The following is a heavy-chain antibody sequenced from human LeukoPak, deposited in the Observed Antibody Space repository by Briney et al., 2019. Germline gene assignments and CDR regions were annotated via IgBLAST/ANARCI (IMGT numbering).Heavy chain of an antibody. CDR1: GFSFSSNG. D-gene: IGHD4-11*01. Sequence: GGSLRLSCAASGFSFSSNGMHWVRQAPGKGLEWVAVIWYDGSNKYYADSVKDRFTISRDNSKNTLYLQMNSLRAEDTAVYYCARVSDYSNYFDYWGQGTLVTVSS. CDR3: ARVSDYSNYFDY. V-gene: IGHV3-33*01. J-gene: IGHJ4*02. CDR2: IWYDGSNK.